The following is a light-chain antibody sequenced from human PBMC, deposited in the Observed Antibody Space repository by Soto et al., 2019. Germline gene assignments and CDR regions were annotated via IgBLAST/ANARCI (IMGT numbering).Light chain of an antibody. CDR2: GTS. CDR3: QQYGSSSWT. V-gene: IGKV3-20*01. J-gene: IGKJ1*01. CDR1: QRVSSSY. Sequence: ERVLTQAPGTLSLSPGERATLSCRASQRVSSSYLAWYQQKPGQAPRLLIYGTSSRATAIPDRFSGSGSGTDFTLTISRLEPEDFAVYYCQQYGSSSWTFGQGTKVDIK.